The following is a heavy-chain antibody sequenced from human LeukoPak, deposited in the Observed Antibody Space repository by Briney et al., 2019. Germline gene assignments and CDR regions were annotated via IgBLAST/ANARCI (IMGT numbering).Heavy chain of an antibody. J-gene: IGHJ6*04. V-gene: IGHV3-48*03. Sequence: PGGSLRLFCAASGFTFSSYEMNWVRQAPGKGLEWVSYISSSGSTIYYADSVKGRFTISRDNAKNSLYLQMNSLRAEDTAVYYCARDLFFVGERYFDWSGNYYGMDVWGKGTTVTVSS. CDR1: GFTFSSYE. CDR3: ARDLFFVGERYFDWSGNYYGMDV. CDR2: ISSSGSTI. D-gene: IGHD3-9*01.